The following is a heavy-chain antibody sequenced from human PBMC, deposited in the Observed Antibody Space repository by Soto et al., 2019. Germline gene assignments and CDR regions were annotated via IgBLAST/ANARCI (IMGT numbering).Heavy chain of an antibody. CDR1: GYTFTNFG. Sequence: QVQLVQSGAEVKKPGASVKVSCKASGYTFTNFGISWVRQAPGQGLEWMGWISAYNGNTNYAQKFQGRVTMTTDTLTSTAYMEVRSLRFDETAVYYGARGGTPVDYWGQGTRVTVSS. J-gene: IGHJ4*02. CDR2: ISAYNGNT. V-gene: IGHV1-18*01. CDR3: ARGGTPVDY. D-gene: IGHD3-16*01.